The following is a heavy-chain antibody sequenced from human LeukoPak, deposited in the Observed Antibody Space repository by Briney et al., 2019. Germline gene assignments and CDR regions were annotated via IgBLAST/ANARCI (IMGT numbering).Heavy chain of an antibody. CDR2: ISGSGGST. J-gene: IGHJ4*02. D-gene: IGHD3-10*01. Sequence: PGGTLRLSCAASGFTFSSYGMSWVRQAPGKGLEWASAISGSGGSTYYADSVKGRFTISRDNSKNTLYLQMNSLRAEDTAVYYCAKDRLGWFGEFQDFDYWGQGTLVTVSS. V-gene: IGHV3-23*01. CDR1: GFTFSSYG. CDR3: AKDRLGWFGEFQDFDY.